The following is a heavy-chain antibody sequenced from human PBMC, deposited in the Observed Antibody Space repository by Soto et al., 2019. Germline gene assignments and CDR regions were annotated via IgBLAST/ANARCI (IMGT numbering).Heavy chain of an antibody. D-gene: IGHD2-15*01. CDR1: GYSFTSYG. J-gene: IGHJ6*02. CDR2: ISAYNGNT. V-gene: IGHV1-18*01. Sequence: ASVKVSCKASGYSFTSYGISWVRQAPGQGLEWMGWISAYNGNTKNAQKLQGRDTMTTDTSTSTAYMELRSLRSDDTAVYYCARGGYCSGGSCYSTDYYYGMDVWG. CDR3: ARGGYCSGGSCYSTDYYYGMDV.